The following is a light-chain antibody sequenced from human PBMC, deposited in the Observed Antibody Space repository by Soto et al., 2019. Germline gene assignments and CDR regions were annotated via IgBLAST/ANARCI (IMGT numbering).Light chain of an antibody. Sequence: QSVLTQPASVSGSPGQSIAISCTGSSSDVGIYNYVSWYQQHPGKVPKLIIYEVSNRPSGVSDRFSGSKSGNTASLTISGLQAEDESDYYCGSYTSSSTFVFGTGTKVTVL. J-gene: IGLJ1*01. V-gene: IGLV2-14*01. CDR1: SSDVGIYNY. CDR2: EVS. CDR3: GSYTSSSTFV.